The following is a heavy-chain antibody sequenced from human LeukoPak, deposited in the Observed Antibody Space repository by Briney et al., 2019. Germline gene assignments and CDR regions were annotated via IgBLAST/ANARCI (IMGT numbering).Heavy chain of an antibody. Sequence: GGSLTLSCAASGFTFSDYWMHWVRQAPGKGLVWVSRINSDGSSTSYADSVKGRFTISRDNAKNTLYLQMNSLRAEDTALYYCARSPWREIFGVVISLRFDPWGQGTLVTVSS. J-gene: IGHJ5*02. CDR3: ARSPWREIFGVVISLRFDP. CDR1: GFTFSDYW. V-gene: IGHV3-74*01. CDR2: INSDGSST. D-gene: IGHD3-3*01.